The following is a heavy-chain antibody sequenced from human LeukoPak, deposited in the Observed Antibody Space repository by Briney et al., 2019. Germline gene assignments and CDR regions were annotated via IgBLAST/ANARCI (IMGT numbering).Heavy chain of an antibody. V-gene: IGHV3-7*01. D-gene: IGHD2-2*02. CDR1: GFSFSTYW. Sequence: PGGSLRLSCAASGFSFSTYWMSWVRQAPGKGLEWVANMKQDGSEKYYVDSVKGRFTISRDNAKNSLYLQMNSLRAEDTAVYYCARDSPDIVVVPAAIYDYWGQGTLVTVSS. J-gene: IGHJ4*02. CDR2: MKQDGSEK. CDR3: ARDSPDIVVVPAAIYDY.